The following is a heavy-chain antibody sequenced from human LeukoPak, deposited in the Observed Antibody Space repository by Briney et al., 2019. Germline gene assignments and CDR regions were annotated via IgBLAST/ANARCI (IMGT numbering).Heavy chain of an antibody. CDR1: GGSLSSYY. V-gene: IGHV4-59*01. Sequence: SETLSLTCTVSGGSLSSYYWSWIRQPPGRGLEWIGYINYSGSTDYNPSLNSRVTISVDTSKNQFSLRLNSVTAADTAGYYCARVFDGSGSYYTYYYYYMDVWGKGTTVTVSS. J-gene: IGHJ6*03. D-gene: IGHD3-10*01. CDR2: INYSGST. CDR3: ARVFDGSGSYYTYYYYYMDV.